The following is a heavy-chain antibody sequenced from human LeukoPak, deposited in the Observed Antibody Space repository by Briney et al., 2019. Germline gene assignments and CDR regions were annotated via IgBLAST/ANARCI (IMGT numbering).Heavy chain of an antibody. Sequence: SETLSLTCAVYGGSFSGYYWTWIRQPPGKGLEWIGYIYYSGSTNYNPSLKSRVTISVDTSKNQFSLKLSSVTAADTAVYYCARLSGALDAFDIWGQGTMVTVSS. V-gene: IGHV4-59*08. J-gene: IGHJ3*02. D-gene: IGHD7-27*01. CDR2: IYYSGST. CDR3: ARLSGALDAFDI. CDR1: GGSFSGYY.